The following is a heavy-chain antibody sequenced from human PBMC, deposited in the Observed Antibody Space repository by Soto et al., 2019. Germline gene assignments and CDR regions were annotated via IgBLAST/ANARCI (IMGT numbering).Heavy chain of an antibody. CDR2: IIPIFGTA. D-gene: IGHD3-3*01. CDR1: GGTFSSYA. V-gene: IGHV1-69*12. J-gene: IGHJ6*02. CDR3: ARDPYDFWSGNYYYYGMDV. Sequence: QVQLVQSGAEVKKPGSSVKVSCKASGGTFSSYAISWVRQAPGQGLEWMGGIIPIFGTANYAQKFQGRVTVTADEXXSXAXRELSSLRSEDTAVYYCARDPYDFWSGNYYYYGMDVWGQGTTVTVSS.